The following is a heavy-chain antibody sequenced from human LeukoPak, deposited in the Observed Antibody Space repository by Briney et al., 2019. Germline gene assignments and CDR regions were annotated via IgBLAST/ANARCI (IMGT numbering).Heavy chain of an antibody. D-gene: IGHD3-22*01. J-gene: IGHJ4*02. Sequence: EASVKVSCKASGYTFTGYYMHWVRQAPGQGLEWMGWINPNSGGTNYAQKFQGWVTMTRDTSISTAYMELSRLRSDDTAVYYCARDEPDYDSSGYPSEGESFDYWGQGTLVTVSS. CDR1: GYTFTGYY. CDR2: INPNSGGT. V-gene: IGHV1-2*04. CDR3: ARDEPDYDSSGYPSEGESFDY.